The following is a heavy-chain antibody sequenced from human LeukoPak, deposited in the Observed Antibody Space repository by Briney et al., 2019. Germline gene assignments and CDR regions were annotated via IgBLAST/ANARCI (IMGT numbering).Heavy chain of an antibody. Sequence: GGSLRLSCAASGFTFSTYWMSWVRQAPGKGLEWVANIKHDGSDKYYVDSVKGRFTISRDNAKNSLYMQMSSLRAEDTAVYFCARYCSRTTCYNGEAPGMDVWGQGTTVTVSS. J-gene: IGHJ6*02. V-gene: IGHV3-7*04. CDR2: IKHDGSDK. D-gene: IGHD2-2*02. CDR3: ARYCSRTTCYNGEAPGMDV. CDR1: GFTFSTYW.